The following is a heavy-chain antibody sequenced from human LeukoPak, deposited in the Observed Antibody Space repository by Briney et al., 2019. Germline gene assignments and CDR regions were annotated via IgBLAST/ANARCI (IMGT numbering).Heavy chain of an antibody. CDR2: ITTYNDNK. V-gene: IGHV1-18*04. CDR3: ATFATRLLSRDYFDY. Sequence: ASVKVSCKASGYTFTGYYMHWVRQAPGQGLEWMGWITTYNDNKNYAQKFQGRVTMTTDTSTSTAYMELRSLRPDDTAVYYCATFATRLLSRDYFDYWGQGTLVTVSS. J-gene: IGHJ4*02. D-gene: IGHD2-2*01. CDR1: GYTFTGYY.